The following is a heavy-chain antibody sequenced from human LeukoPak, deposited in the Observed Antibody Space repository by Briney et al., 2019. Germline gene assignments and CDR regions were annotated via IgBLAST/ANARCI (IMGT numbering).Heavy chain of an antibody. CDR2: IYYSRST. D-gene: IGHD6-19*01. CDR3: ARHRVDPSGWSELDY. Sequence: SETLSLTCTVSGGSISSYYWRWLRQSPGKGGEGIGQIYYSRSTHYNPPLKSRVTISAPTSKTQFSLKLSSVTAADTAVYYCARHRVDPSGWSELDYCGQGTLVTVSS. V-gene: IGHV4-59*01. CDR1: GGSISSYY. J-gene: IGHJ4*02.